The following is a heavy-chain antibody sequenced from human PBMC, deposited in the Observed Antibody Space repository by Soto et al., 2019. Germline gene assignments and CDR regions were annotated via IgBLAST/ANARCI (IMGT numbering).Heavy chain of an antibody. J-gene: IGHJ6*02. CDR1: GYTFTSYG. CDR3: ARDLGRGYSGYGTRYYYYGMDV. V-gene: IGHV1-18*04. D-gene: IGHD5-12*01. Sequence: ASVKVSCKASGYTFTSYGISLVRQAPGQGLEWMGWISAYNGNTNYAQKLQGRVTMTTDTSTSTAYMELRSLRSDDTAVYYCARDLGRGYSGYGTRYYYYGMDVWGQGTTVTVSS. CDR2: ISAYNGNT.